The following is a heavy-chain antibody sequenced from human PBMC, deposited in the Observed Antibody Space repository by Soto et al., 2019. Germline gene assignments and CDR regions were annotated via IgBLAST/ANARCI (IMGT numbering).Heavy chain of an antibody. CDR1: GFTFSRYA. J-gene: IGHJ4*02. V-gene: IGHV3-23*01. CDR3: AKDTYTSGWYDFDY. Sequence: PGGALRLSCAASGFTFSRYAMSSFRQAPGKGLEWVSAISGSGDSTYYADSVKGRFTISSDNSKNTLYLQMNSLRAEDTAVYYCAKDTYTSGWYDFDYWAQGTVVSVSS. D-gene: IGHD6-19*01. CDR2: ISGSGDST.